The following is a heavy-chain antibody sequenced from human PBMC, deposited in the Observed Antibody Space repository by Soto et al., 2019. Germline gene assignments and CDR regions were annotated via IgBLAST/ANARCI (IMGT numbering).Heavy chain of an antibody. CDR3: ARDKDWAFDY. CDR2: INEDGSTI. V-gene: IGHV3-7*01. D-gene: IGHD3-9*01. J-gene: IGHJ4*02. CDR1: RVTFGTCL. Sequence: SLRLYCAASRVTFGTCLMTWVRQAPGKGLEWVAIINEDGSTIYYADSVKGRFTVSRDNAQNSLFLLMNSLRVEDTAVYYCARDKDWAFDYWGQGTLVTVSS.